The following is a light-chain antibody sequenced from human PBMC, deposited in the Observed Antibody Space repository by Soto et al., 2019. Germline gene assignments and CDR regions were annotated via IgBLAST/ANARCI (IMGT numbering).Light chain of an antibody. Sequence: IQMTQSPYSLSASVGDRVTIICQASQDISNYLNWYQQKPGKAPKLLIYDSFNLETGVPSRFSGSGSGTRFSFTISSLQPEDIATYYCQQYDYLPITFGQGTRLDIK. V-gene: IGKV1-33*01. J-gene: IGKJ5*01. CDR1: QDISNY. CDR2: DSF. CDR3: QQYDYLPIT.